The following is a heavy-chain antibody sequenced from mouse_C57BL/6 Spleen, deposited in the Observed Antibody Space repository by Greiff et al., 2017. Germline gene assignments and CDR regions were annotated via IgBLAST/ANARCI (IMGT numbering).Heavy chain of an antibody. V-gene: IGHV3-6*01. J-gene: IGHJ4*01. CDR1: GYSITSGYY. D-gene: IGHD2-1*01. CDR2: ISYDGSN. Sequence: EVQRVESGPGLVKPSQSLSLTCSVTGYSITSGYYWNWIRQFPGNKLEWMGYISYDGSNNYNPSLKNRISITRDTSKNQFFLKLNSVTTEDTATYYRARDGNYPSYAMDYWGQGTSVTVSS. CDR3: ARDGNYPSYAMDY.